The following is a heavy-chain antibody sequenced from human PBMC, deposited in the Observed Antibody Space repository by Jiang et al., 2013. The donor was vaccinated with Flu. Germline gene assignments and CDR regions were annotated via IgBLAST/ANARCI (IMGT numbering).Heavy chain of an antibody. V-gene: IGHV4-4*02. Sequence: GLVKPSGTLSLTCAVSGASISTDNRWNWVRQSPGKGLEWIGEIYHTGGTNYNLSLKSRVTISLDKSKNQFSLKLRSVTAADTAVYYCATQGYSHGWFFDFWGQGTLVTVS. CDR1: GASISTDNR. CDR3: ATQGYSHGWFFDF. CDR2: IYHTGGT. D-gene: IGHD5-12*01. J-gene: IGHJ4*02.